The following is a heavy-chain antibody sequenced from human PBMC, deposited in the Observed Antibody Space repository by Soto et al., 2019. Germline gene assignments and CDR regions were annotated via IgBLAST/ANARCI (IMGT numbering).Heavy chain of an antibody. D-gene: IGHD1-20*01. J-gene: IGHJ4*01. CDR3: ATVHNTSRSFNF. Sequence: EVQLLESGGGLVQPGGSIRLSCVASGLTFSVSAMTWVRQAPGKGLEWVSTTGLSGRTTYYGDSVKGRFTVSRDNSKNAPVLQMRSLRAEDTAVYYCATVHNTSRSFNFWGRGVLVTVAS. CDR2: TGLSGRTT. V-gene: IGHV3-23*01. CDR1: GLTFSVSA.